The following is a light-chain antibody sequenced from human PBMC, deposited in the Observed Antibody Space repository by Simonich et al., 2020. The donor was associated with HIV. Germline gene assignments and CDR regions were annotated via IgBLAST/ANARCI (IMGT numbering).Light chain of an antibody. J-gene: IGKJ1*01. CDR3: QQYNNWWT. CDR1: QSVNSN. V-gene: IGKV3-15*01. CDR2: GAS. Sequence: EIVMTQSPATLSVSPGERTTLSCRASQSVNSNLAWYQQNPGQAPRLLIYGASTRATGIPARVSGTGSGTEFTLTISSLQSEDFAVYYCQQYNNWWTFGQGTKVEIK.